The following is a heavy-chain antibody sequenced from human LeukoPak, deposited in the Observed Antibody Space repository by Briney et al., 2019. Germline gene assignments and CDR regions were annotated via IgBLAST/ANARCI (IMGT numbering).Heavy chain of an antibody. Sequence: ASVKVSCKASGYTFTGYYMHWVRQAPGQGLEWMGIINPSGGSTSYAQKFQGRVTMTRDMSTSTVYMELSSLRSEDTAVYYCARDRSAGSGWYYAFDIWGQGTMVTVSS. D-gene: IGHD6-19*01. CDR2: INPSGGST. CDR1: GYTFTGYY. V-gene: IGHV1-46*01. CDR3: ARDRSAGSGWYYAFDI. J-gene: IGHJ3*02.